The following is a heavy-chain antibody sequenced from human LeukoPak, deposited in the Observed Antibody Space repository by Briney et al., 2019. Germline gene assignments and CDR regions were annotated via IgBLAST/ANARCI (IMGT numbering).Heavy chain of an antibody. CDR3: ARHQTGTTLRFSYYYYYMDV. D-gene: IGHD1-1*01. Sequence: PWETLSVTCAVSGGSISGSNWWSWVRPPPGKRLEWIGEMYHSGGTNYNPSLKSRVTISVDKSKNQFSLKLSSATAVDTVMYYCARHQTGTTLRFSYYYYYMDVWGKGTTVTVSS. V-gene: IGHV4-4*02. J-gene: IGHJ6*03. CDR1: GGSISGSNW. CDR2: MYHSGGT.